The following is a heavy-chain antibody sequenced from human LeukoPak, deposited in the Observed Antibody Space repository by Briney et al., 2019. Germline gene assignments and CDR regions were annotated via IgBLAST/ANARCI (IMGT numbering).Heavy chain of an antibody. Sequence: GASVKVSCKASGYTFTSYGISWGGQAPGQGHERMGWIRAYNGKTNYAKKLQGRVPMTPDTSTTTAYMELRSLRSDHPAVYYCARDLESYDFWSGYMDYYGMGVWGQGTTVTVSS. J-gene: IGHJ6*02. D-gene: IGHD3-3*01. CDR1: GYTFTSYG. V-gene: IGHV1-18*01. CDR3: ARDLESYDFWSGYMDYYGMGV. CDR2: IRAYNGKT.